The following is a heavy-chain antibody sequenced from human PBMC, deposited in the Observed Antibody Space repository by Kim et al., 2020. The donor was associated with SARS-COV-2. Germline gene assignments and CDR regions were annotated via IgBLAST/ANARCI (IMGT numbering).Heavy chain of an antibody. CDR2: IYTSGST. V-gene: IGHV4-61*02. J-gene: IGHJ6*01. D-gene: IGHD2-2*01. CDR1: GGSISSGSYY. CDR3: ARGYCSSTSCYLPYGMDV. Sequence: SETLSLTCTVSGGSISSGSYYWSWIRQPAGKGLEWIGRIYTSGSTNYNPSLKSRVTISVDTSKNQFSLKLSSVTAADTAVYYCARGYCSSTSCYLPYGMDVWGRDHGHRLL.